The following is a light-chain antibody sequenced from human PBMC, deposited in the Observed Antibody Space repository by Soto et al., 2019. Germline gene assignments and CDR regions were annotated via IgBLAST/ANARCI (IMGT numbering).Light chain of an antibody. Sequence: QSVLTQPPSASRTPGQRVTISCSGSSSNIGGNTVSWYQHLPGTAPKLLIYSNNQRPSGVPNRFSGSKYGTSASLAISGLQSEDEPDYYCATWDDNLNGLFGGGTQLTVL. CDR1: SSNIGGNT. J-gene: IGLJ2*01. V-gene: IGLV1-44*01. CDR2: SNN. CDR3: ATWDDNLNGL.